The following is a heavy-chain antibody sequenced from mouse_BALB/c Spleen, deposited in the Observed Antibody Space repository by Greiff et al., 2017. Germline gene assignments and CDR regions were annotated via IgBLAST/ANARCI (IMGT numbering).Heavy chain of an antibody. D-gene: IGHD2-1*01. CDR2: INSNGGST. Sequence: EVQLQESGGGLVQPGGSLKLSCAASGFTFSSYGMSWVRQTPDKRLELVATINSNGGSTYYPDSVKGRFTISRDNAKNTLYLQMSSLKSEDTAMYYCARALYYGYLDYWGQGTTLTVSS. CDR1: GFTFSSYG. V-gene: IGHV5-6-3*01. J-gene: IGHJ2*01. CDR3: ARALYYGYLDY.